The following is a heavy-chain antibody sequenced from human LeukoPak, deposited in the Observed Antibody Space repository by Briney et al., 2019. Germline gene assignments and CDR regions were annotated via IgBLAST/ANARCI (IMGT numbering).Heavy chain of an antibody. CDR3: ARIGGSYSYYYYYMDV. V-gene: IGHV4-34*01. CDR1: GGSFSGYS. CDR2: INHSGGT. D-gene: IGHD1-26*01. Sequence: PSETLSLTCAVYGGSFSGYSWNWIRQPPVKGLEWIGEINHSGGTNYNPSLKSRVTISVDTSKKQFSLKLSSVTAADTAVYYCARIGGSYSYYYYYMDVWGKGTTVTVSS. J-gene: IGHJ6*03.